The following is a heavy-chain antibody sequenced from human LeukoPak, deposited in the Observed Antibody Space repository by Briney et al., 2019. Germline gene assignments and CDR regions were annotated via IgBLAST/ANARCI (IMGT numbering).Heavy chain of an antibody. CDR1: EFTFSSYW. V-gene: IGHV3-7*04. Sequence: GGSLRLSCAASEFTFSSYWMSWVRQAPGKGLEWVANIKQDGSEKYYVDSVKGRFTISRDNAKNSLYLQMNSLRAEDTAVYYCARVSSSGWRRFKGNDAFDIWGQGTMVTVSS. CDR2: IKQDGSEK. D-gene: IGHD6-19*01. CDR3: ARVSSSGWRRFKGNDAFDI. J-gene: IGHJ3*02.